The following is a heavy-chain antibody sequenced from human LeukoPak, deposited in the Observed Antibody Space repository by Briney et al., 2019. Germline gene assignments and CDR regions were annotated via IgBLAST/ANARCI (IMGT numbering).Heavy chain of an antibody. J-gene: IGHJ5*02. Sequence: GASVKVSCKASGYTFTSYGISWVRQAPGQGLEWMGWISAYNGNTNYAQKFQGRVTITADESTSTAYMELNSLRSEDTAVCYCARDLGEPAPAPYGGNTWFDPWGQGTLVTVSS. CDR3: ARDLGEPAPAPYGGNTWFDP. V-gene: IGHV1-18*01. D-gene: IGHD4-23*01. CDR1: GYTFTSYG. CDR2: ISAYNGNT.